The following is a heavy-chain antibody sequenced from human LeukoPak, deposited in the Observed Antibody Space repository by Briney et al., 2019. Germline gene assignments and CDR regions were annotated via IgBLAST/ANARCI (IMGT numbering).Heavy chain of an antibody. Sequence: ASVKVSCKTSGYTFASYGISWVRQAPGQGLEWMGWISAYNGNTNYAQKLQGRVTMTTDTSTSTAYMELRSLRSDDTAVYYCARDRVAHTNWFDPRGQGTLVTVSS. J-gene: IGHJ5*02. CDR2: ISAYNGNT. CDR3: ARDRVAHTNWFDP. D-gene: IGHD2-15*01. V-gene: IGHV1-18*01. CDR1: GYTFASYG.